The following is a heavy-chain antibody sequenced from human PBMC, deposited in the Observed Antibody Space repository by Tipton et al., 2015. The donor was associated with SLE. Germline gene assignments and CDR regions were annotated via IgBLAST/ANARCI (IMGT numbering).Heavy chain of an antibody. V-gene: IGHV3-11*06. J-gene: IGHJ3*02. CDR3: ATSIAAPAAFDI. CDR1: GFTFSDYY. D-gene: IGHD6-6*01. CDR2: ISSSSSYT. Sequence: GSLRLSCAASGFTFSDYYMSWIRQAPGKGLEWVSYISSSSSYTNYADSVKGRFTISRDNAKNSLYLRMNSLRAEDTAVYYCATSIAAPAAFDIWGQGTTVTVSS.